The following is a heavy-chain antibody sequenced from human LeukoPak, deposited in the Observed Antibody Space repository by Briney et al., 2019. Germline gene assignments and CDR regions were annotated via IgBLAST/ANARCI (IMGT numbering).Heavy chain of an antibody. J-gene: IGHJ4*02. CDR3: ARDYYYDSSGYYY. CDR2: INPSGGST. D-gene: IGHD3-22*01. Sequence: ASVKVSCKASGYTFTSYYMHWVRQAPGQGLEWMGIINPSGGSTSYAQKFQGRVTITADESTSTAYMELSSLRSEDTAVYYCARDYYYDSSGYYYWGQGTLVTVSS. V-gene: IGHV1-46*01. CDR1: GYTFTSYY.